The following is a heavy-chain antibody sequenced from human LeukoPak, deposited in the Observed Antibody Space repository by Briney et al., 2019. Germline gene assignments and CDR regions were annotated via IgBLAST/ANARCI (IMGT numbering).Heavy chain of an antibody. Sequence: PGGSLRLSCAASGFTFSSYAMSWVRQAPGKGLEWVSAISDSGGSTYYADSVKGRFTISRHNSKNTLYLQRNSLRAEDTAVYYCAKDRVVVVTASSDYWGQGTLVTVSS. CDR1: GFTFSSYA. D-gene: IGHD2-21*02. CDR3: AKDRVVVVTASSDY. J-gene: IGHJ4*02. CDR2: ISDSGGST. V-gene: IGHV3-23*01.